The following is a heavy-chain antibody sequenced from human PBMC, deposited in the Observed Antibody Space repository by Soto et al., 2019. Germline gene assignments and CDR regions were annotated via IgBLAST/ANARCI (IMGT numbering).Heavy chain of an antibody. Sequence: QGRLVQSGTEVKESGSSVRVSCKASGYSFTGHYVHWMRQAPGQGLEWMGWINPGNGDTKYAQKFQGRVTMTRDTSISTHYMELSALKSDDTAVYYCARDTNPYYGPGSLHGFFDYWGQGTLVTVSS. CDR3: ARDTNPYYGPGSLHGFFDY. D-gene: IGHD3-10*01. CDR2: INPGNGDT. J-gene: IGHJ4*02. CDR1: GYSFTGHY. V-gene: IGHV1-2*02.